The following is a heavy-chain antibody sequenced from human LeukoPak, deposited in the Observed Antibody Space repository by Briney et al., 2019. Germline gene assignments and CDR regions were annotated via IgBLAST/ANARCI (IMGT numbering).Heavy chain of an antibody. J-gene: IGHJ4*02. D-gene: IGHD6-19*01. CDR2: IKQDGSEK. Sequence: PGGSLRLSCAASGFTFSSYWMSWVRQAPGKGLEWVANIKQDGSEKYYVDSVKGRFTISRDNAKNSLYLQMNSLRAEDTAVYYCARTLSSGWYREFDYWGQGTLVTVSS. V-gene: IGHV3-7*01. CDR1: GFTFSSYW. CDR3: ARTLSSGWYREFDY.